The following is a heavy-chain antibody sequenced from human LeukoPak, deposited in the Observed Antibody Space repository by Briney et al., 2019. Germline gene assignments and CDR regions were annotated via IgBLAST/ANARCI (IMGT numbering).Heavy chain of an antibody. J-gene: IGHJ4*02. V-gene: IGHV3-15*01. CDR2: IKSKTDGGTI. Sequence: GGSPRLSCAASGFTFSNAWMTWVRQAPGKGLEWIGLIKSKTDGGTIDYAAPVKGRFTISRDDSKNTLYLEVNSLKTEDTAVYYCAKGTVVPAAHFDYWGQGTLVTVSS. D-gene: IGHD2-2*01. CDR1: GFTFSNAW. CDR3: AKGTVVPAAHFDY.